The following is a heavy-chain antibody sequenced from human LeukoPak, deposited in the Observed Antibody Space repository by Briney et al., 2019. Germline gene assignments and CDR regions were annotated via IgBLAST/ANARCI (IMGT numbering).Heavy chain of an antibody. CDR3: VRAGANGIEAAGSLRY. J-gene: IGHJ4*02. Sequence: SETLSLTCTVSGGSISSYYWSWIRQPAGKGLEWIGRIYSSGSTSYNPSLKSRVTISVDTSKNQFSLNLSSVTAADTAVYYCVRAGANGIEAAGSLRYWGQGTLVTVSS. CDR1: GGSISSYY. V-gene: IGHV4-4*07. D-gene: IGHD6-13*01. CDR2: IYSSGST.